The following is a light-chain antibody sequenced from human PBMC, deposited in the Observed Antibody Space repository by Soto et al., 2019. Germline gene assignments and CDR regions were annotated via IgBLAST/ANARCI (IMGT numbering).Light chain of an antibody. V-gene: IGKV1-5*01. CDR3: GQYKSYSRT. Sequence: PKSPSTLSAKVRDRVAMSCRASQSISSWLAWYQQKPGKAPKILIYDASSLESGVPSRCSSSGAWTERTLTITTLQPEDVLSYYCGQYKSYSRTFGQGTKVDIK. J-gene: IGKJ1*01. CDR1: QSISSW. CDR2: DAS.